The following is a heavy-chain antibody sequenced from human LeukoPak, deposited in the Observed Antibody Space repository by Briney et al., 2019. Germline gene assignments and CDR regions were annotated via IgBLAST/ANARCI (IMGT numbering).Heavy chain of an antibody. CDR2: IYYSGST. D-gene: IGHD6-19*01. V-gene: IGHV4-61*01. Sequence: SETLSLTCTVSGGSISSGSYYWSWIRQPPGKGLEWIGYIYYSGSTNYNPSLKSRVTISVDTSKNQFSLKLSSVTAADTAVYYCARAVSSGWYGRYYFDYWGQGTLVTVSS. CDR3: ARAVSSGWYGRYYFDY. CDR1: GGSISSGSYY. J-gene: IGHJ4*02.